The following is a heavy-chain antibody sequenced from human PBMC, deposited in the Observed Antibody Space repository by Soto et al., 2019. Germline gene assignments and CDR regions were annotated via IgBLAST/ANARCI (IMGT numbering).Heavy chain of an antibody. CDR1: GGSISSSSYY. J-gene: IGHJ6*02. Sequence: QLQLQESGPGLVKPSETLSLTCTVSGGSISSSSYYWGWIRQPPGKGLEWIGSIYYSGSTYYNPSLKSRVTISVDTSKNQFSLKLSSVTAADTAVYYCASPVGAAAGRDYYYYGMDVWGQGTTVTVSS. CDR3: ASPVGAAAGRDYYYYGMDV. D-gene: IGHD6-13*01. V-gene: IGHV4-39*01. CDR2: IYYSGST.